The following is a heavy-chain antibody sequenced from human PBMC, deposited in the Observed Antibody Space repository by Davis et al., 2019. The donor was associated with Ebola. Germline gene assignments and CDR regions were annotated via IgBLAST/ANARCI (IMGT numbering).Heavy chain of an antibody. J-gene: IGHJ4*02. CDR1: GFTFDDYA. Sequence: SLKISCAASGFTFDDYAMHWVRQAPGKGLEWVSGISWNSGSIGYADSVKGRFTISRDNAKNSLYLQMNSLRAEDTALYYCAKDKGGYIPGYFDYWGQGILVTVSS. D-gene: IGHD5-18*01. CDR3: AKDKGGYIPGYFDY. V-gene: IGHV3-9*01. CDR2: ISWNSGSI.